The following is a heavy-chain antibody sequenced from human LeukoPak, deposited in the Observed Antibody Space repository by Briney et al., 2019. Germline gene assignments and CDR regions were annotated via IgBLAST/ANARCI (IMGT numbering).Heavy chain of an antibody. V-gene: IGHV4-59*01. CDR3: ARSGGFLGYMDV. CDR1: GGSISSYY. CDR2: IYYSGST. J-gene: IGHJ6*03. Sequence: PSETLSLTCTVSGGSISSYYWSWIRQPPGKGLEWIGSIYYSGSTNYNPSLKSRVTISVDTSKNQFSLKLSSVTAADTAVYYCARSGGFLGYMDVWGKGTTVTVSS. D-gene: IGHD3-16*01.